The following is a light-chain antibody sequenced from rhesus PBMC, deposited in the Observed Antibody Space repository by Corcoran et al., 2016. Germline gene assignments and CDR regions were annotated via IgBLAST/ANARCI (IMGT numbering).Light chain of an antibody. J-gene: IGKJ4*01. CDR3: LQYTSSPLI. CDR1: QSISSW. CDR2: KAS. Sequence: DIQMTQSPSSLSASVGDTVTITCRASQSISSWLDWYQQKPGKAPKLLICKASSLQSGVPSRFTGSGSGTDFTLTISSLQPEDFATYYCLQYTSSPLIFGGGTKVELK. V-gene: IGKV1-22*01.